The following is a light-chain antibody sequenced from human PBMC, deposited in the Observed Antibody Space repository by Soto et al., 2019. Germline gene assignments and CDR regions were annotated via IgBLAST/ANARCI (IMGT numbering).Light chain of an antibody. Sequence: DIQMTQSPSSLSASVGDRVTITCRASQGITNFLAWYQQKPGTAPKLLIYAASTLHSGVPSRFSGSGYGTEFTLNNSSLHPEDAATYYCQKYSSAPFTFGPGTKVEIK. CDR3: QKYSSAPFT. CDR2: AAS. V-gene: IGKV1-27*01. J-gene: IGKJ3*01. CDR1: QGITNF.